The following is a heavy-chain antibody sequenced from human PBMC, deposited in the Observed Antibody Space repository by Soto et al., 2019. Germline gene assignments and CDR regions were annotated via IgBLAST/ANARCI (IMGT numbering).Heavy chain of an antibody. D-gene: IGHD3-16*01. V-gene: IGHV3-9*01. Sequence: TLRHTCAVSGYMFKDYAMHTFRQAPGKSLVWVSGINWHGINKGYADSVQGRFTISRDNAKKSLYLQMDYLRPEDTAFYFCAKDSDRWGEGGRPFENWGQGVLVTVSS. CDR1: GYMFKDYA. CDR2: INWHGINK. J-gene: IGHJ1*01. CDR3: AKDSDRWGEGGRPFEN.